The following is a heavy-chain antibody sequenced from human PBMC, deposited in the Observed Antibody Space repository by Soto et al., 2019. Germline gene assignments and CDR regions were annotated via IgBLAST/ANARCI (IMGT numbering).Heavy chain of an antibody. CDR2: INHSGST. CDR3: ARGQYIWGSYRPKGYYFDY. Sequence: QVQLQQWGAGLLKPSETLSLTCAVYGGSFSGYYWSWIRQPPGKGLEWIGEINHSGSTNYNPSLKSRVTISVDTSKNQFSLKLSSVTAADTAVYYCARGQYIWGSYRPKGYYFDYWGQGTLVTVSS. D-gene: IGHD3-16*02. CDR1: GGSFSGYY. J-gene: IGHJ4*02. V-gene: IGHV4-34*01.